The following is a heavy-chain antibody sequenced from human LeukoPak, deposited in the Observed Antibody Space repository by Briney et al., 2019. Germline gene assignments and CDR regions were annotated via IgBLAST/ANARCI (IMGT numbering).Heavy chain of an antibody. J-gene: IGHJ5*02. CDR3: AKGSGRYFDWLFLKTNWFDP. V-gene: IGHV3-23*01. Sequence: GGSLRLSCAASGFTFSSYAMSWVRQAPGKGLEWVSAISGSGGSTYYADSVKGRFTISRDNSKNTLYLQMNSLRAEDTAVYYCAKGSGRYFDWLFLKTNWFDPWGQGTLVTASS. CDR2: ISGSGGST. D-gene: IGHD3-9*01. CDR1: GFTFSSYA.